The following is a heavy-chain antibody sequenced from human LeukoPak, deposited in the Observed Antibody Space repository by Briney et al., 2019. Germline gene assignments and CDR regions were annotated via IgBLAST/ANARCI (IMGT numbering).Heavy chain of an antibody. V-gene: IGHV4-39*01. D-gene: IGHD1-1*01. CDR3: ARGLGVERRLNY. Sequence: SETLSLTCTVSGDSVSSSNYYWAWVRQPPGKGLEWIGNIYYSGSTYYNPSLKSRLTISVDTSKNQFSLKLSSVTAADTAVYYCARGLGVERRLNYWGQGTLVTVSS. CDR2: IYYSGST. J-gene: IGHJ4*02. CDR1: GDSVSSSNYY.